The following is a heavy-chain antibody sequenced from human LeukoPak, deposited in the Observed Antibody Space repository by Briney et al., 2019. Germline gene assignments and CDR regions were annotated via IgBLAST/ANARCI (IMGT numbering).Heavy chain of an antibody. Sequence: PGGSLRLSCAASGFTFSSYGMHWVRQAPGKGLEWVAVISRDGSDKFYADPVKGRFNISRDNSKNTLYLQMDSLRAEDTAIYYCAKVPYSDYGSGRPPFMDVWGQGTTVAVSS. J-gene: IGHJ6*02. CDR1: GFTFSSYG. D-gene: IGHD3-10*01. CDR2: ISRDGSDK. V-gene: IGHV3-30*18. CDR3: AKVPYSDYGSGRPPFMDV.